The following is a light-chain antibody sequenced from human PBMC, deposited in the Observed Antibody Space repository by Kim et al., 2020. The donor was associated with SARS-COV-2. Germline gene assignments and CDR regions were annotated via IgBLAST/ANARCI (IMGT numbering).Light chain of an antibody. Sequence: SSELTQDPAVSVALGQTVRITCQGDSLRSYYATWYQQKPRQAPLLVIFGRNDRPSGIPDRFSGSTSGNTASLTISGALAEDEADFYCQSRDSGGSVVFGGGTQLTVL. J-gene: IGLJ2*01. CDR3: QSRDSGGSVV. CDR1: SLRSYY. CDR2: GRN. V-gene: IGLV3-19*01.